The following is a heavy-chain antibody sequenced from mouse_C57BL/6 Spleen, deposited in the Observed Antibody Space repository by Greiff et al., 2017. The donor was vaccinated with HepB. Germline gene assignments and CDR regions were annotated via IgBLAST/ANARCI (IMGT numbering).Heavy chain of an antibody. V-gene: IGHV1-54*01. D-gene: IGHD2-1*01. CDR2: INPGSGGT. J-gene: IGHJ1*03. Sequence: LVESGAELVRPGTSVKVSCKASGYAFTNYLIEWVKQRPGQGLEWIGVINPGSGGTNYNEKFKGKATLTADKSSSTAYMQLSSLTSEDSAVYFCARSGIYYGNFHWYFDVWGTGTTVTVSS. CDR3: ARSGIYYGNFHWYFDV. CDR1: GYAFTNYL.